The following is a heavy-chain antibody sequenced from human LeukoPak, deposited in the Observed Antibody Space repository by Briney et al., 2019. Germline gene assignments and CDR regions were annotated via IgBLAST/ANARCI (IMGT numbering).Heavy chain of an antibody. CDR3: ARDRLDLGVVGYGMDV. V-gene: IGHV3-21*01. J-gene: IGHJ6*02. CDR2: ISSSSSYI. D-gene: IGHD3-3*01. CDR1: GFTFSSYS. Sequence: GGSLRLSCAASGFTFSSYSMNRVRQAPGKGLEWVSSISSSSSYIYYADSVKGRFTISRDNAKNSLYLQMNSLRAEDTAVYYCARDRLDLGVVGYGMDVWGQGTTVTVSS.